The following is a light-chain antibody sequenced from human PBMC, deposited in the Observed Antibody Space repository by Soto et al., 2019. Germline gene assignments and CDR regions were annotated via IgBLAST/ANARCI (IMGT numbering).Light chain of an antibody. CDR1: QNFTSTY. J-gene: IGKJ4*01. CDR3: QQYDRSTGLI. V-gene: IGKV3-20*01. Sequence: EILLTQSPGTLSLSPGERATLSCRASQNFTSTYLAWYQQKPGQAPRLVIYGVSSRAIGIPDRFSGSGSGTDFTLTISRLAPEDFAVYYCQQYDRSTGLIFGGGTKVEIK. CDR2: GVS.